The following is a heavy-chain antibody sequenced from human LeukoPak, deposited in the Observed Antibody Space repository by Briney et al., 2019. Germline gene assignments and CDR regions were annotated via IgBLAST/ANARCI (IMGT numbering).Heavy chain of an antibody. J-gene: IGHJ4*02. D-gene: IGHD3-10*01. CDR1: GGSICSSSYY. Sequence: SETLSLTCTVSGGSICSSSYYWGWIRQPPGKGLEWIGSIYYSGSTYYNPSLKSRVTISVDTSKNQFSLKLSSVTAADTAVYYCAITYYYGSGSPRFDYWGQGTLVTVSS. CDR3: AITYYYGSGSPRFDY. CDR2: IYYSGST. V-gene: IGHV4-39*07.